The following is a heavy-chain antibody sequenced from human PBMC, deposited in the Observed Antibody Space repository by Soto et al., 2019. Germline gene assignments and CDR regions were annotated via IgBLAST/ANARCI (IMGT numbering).Heavy chain of an antibody. J-gene: IGHJ6*02. CDR1: GGSISSSNW. V-gene: IGHV4-4*02. CDR2: IYHSGST. Sequence: QVQLQESGPGLVKPSGTLSLTCAVSGGSISSSNWWSWVRQPPGKGLEWIGEIYHSGSTNYNPSLQSRVTLSVDKSKTQFSLKLRSVTAAATAVYYCARVSGSYYYGMDVWGQGTTVTVSS. CDR3: ARVSGSYYYGMDV. D-gene: IGHD1-26*01.